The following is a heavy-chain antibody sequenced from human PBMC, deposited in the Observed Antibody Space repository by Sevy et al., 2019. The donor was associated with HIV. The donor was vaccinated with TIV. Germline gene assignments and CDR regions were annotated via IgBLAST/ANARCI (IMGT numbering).Heavy chain of an antibody. CDR1: GDSISSYF. CDR3: ARDSAVVPRALVY. J-gene: IGHJ4*02. Sequence: SETLSLTCNVSGDSISSYFWSWFRQPPGKGLEWIGYIYYSGSSEYNPSLRSRVTISIDKSKKNLSMKLTSVTAADTAVYYCARDSAVVPRALVYWGQGTLVTVSS. V-gene: IGHV4-59*01. CDR2: IYYSGSS. D-gene: IGHD2-15*01.